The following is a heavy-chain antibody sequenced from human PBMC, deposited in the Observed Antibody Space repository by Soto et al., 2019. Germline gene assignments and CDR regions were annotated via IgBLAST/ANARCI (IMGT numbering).Heavy chain of an antibody. V-gene: IGHV4-4*02. J-gene: IGHJ5*02. Sequence: QVQLQESGPGLVKPSGTLSLTCAVSGGSISSSKWWSWVRQPPGKGLEWVGEILHSGTTNYNPSLKSRVTMSVDKSKNEFYLEMTSVTAADTAIYYCASRMLWFDLWGQGTLVTVSS. D-gene: IGHD2-15*01. CDR3: ASRMLWFDL. CDR1: GGSISSSKW. CDR2: ILHSGTT.